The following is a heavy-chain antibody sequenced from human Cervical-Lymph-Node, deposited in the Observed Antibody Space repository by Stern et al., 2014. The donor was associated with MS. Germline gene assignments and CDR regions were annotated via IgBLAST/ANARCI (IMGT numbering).Heavy chain of an antibody. V-gene: IGHV5-10-1*01. CDR1: GYSFTSYW. J-gene: IGHJ3*02. CDR3: ARRCSRRIDAFDI. D-gene: IGHD2-15*01. CDR2: IDPSDSYT. Sequence: VQLVESGGEVKKPGESLRISCKGSGYSFTSYWISWVRQMPGKGLEWLGRIDPSDSYTNYSPSFQGHVTISADKSISTAYLQWSSLKASDTAMYYCARRCSRRIDAFDIWGQGTMVTVSS.